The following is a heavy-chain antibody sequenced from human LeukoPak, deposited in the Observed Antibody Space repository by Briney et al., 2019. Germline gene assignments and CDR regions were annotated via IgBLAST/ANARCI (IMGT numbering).Heavy chain of an antibody. Sequence: SETLSLTCAVSGGSISSGGYSWGWIRQPPGKGLEWIGYIYYSGSTYYNPSLKSRVTISVDTSKNQFSLKLSSVTAADTAVYYCARAVTGYNWNLLGGFWRNWFDPWGQGTLVTVSS. CDR2: IYYSGST. D-gene: IGHD1-7*01. J-gene: IGHJ5*02. CDR3: ARAVTGYNWNLLGGFWRNWFDP. CDR1: GGSISSGGYS. V-gene: IGHV4-30-4*07.